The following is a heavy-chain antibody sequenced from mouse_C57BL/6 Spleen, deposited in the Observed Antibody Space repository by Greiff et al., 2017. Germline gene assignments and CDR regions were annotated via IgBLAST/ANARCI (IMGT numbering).Heavy chain of an antibody. CDR1: GYTFTSYW. CDR3: ARSGYYYGSSPYYYAMDY. D-gene: IGHD1-1*01. J-gene: IGHJ4*01. Sequence: VMLVESGAELAKPGASVKLSCKASGYTFTSYWLHWVKQRPGPGLEWIGYLNPSSGYTTYNQKFKDKATLTADKSSSTAYMQLRSLTYEDSAVYYCARSGYYYGSSPYYYAMDYGCQGTSVTVSS. CDR2: LNPSSGYT. V-gene: IGHV1-7*01.